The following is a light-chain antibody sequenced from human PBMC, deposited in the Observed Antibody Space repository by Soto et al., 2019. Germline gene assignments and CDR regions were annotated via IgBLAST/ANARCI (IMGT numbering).Light chain of an antibody. J-gene: IGLJ2*01. CDR2: DVT. V-gene: IGLV2-14*03. Sequence: QSALTQPASVSGSPGQSITISCTGTSSDVGGYDYVSWYQQHPGKAPKLMIYDVTNRPSGISNRFSGSKSGNTASLTISGVQAEDEADYYCSSYRNSISPHVVFGGGTKVTVL. CDR1: SSDVGGYDY. CDR3: SSYRNSISPHVV.